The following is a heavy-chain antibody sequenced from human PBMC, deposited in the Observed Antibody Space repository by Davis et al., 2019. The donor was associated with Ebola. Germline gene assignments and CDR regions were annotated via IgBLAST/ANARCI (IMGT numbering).Heavy chain of an antibody. Sequence: PSETLSLTCTVSGGSVSSGSYYWSWIRQPPGKGLEWIGYIYYSGSTNYNPSLKSRVTISVDTSKNQFSLKLSSVTAADTAVYYCARGNGYYDFWSGDFYYYYYMDVWGKGTTVTVSS. D-gene: IGHD3-3*01. V-gene: IGHV4-61*01. J-gene: IGHJ6*03. CDR1: GGSVSSGSYY. CDR2: IYYSGST. CDR3: ARGNGYYDFWSGDFYYYYYMDV.